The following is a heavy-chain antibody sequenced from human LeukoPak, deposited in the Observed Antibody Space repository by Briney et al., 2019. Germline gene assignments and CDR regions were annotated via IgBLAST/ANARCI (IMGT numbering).Heavy chain of an antibody. CDR3: AKVQLEGTYCSSTSCPYYFDY. CDR2: ISGSGGST. D-gene: IGHD2-2*01. J-gene: IGHJ4*02. V-gene: IGHV3-23*01. Sequence: PGGSLRLSCAASGFTFSSYAMSWVRQAPGKGLEWVSAISGSGGSTYNADSTKGRFTISRDNSKNTLYLQMNSLRAEDTAVYYCAKVQLEGTYCSSTSCPYYFDYWGQGTLVTVSS. CDR1: GFTFSSYA.